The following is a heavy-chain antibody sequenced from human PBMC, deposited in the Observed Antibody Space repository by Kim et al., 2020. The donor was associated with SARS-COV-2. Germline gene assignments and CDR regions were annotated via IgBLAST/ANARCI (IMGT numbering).Heavy chain of an antibody. CDR3: AGLVGATNYYYGMDV. D-gene: IGHD1-26*01. Sequence: SVKVSCKASGGTFSSYAISWVRQAPGQGLEWMGGIIPIFGTANYAQKFQGRVTITADESTSTAYMELSSLRSEDTAVYYCAGLVGATNYYYGMDVWGQGTTVTVSS. J-gene: IGHJ6*02. CDR1: GGTFSSYA. V-gene: IGHV1-69*13. CDR2: IIPIFGTA.